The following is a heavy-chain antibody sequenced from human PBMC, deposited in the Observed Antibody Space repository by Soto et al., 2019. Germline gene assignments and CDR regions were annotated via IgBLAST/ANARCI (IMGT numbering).Heavy chain of an antibody. D-gene: IGHD3-10*01. CDR2: IIPIFGTA. CDR1: GGTFSSYA. Sequence: SVKVSCKASGGTFSSYAISWVRQAPGQGLEWMGGIIPIFGTANYAQKFQGRVTITADESTSTAYMELSSLRSEDTAVYYCARQKLPSGGMDVWGQGTRVTVSS. V-gene: IGHV1-69*13. J-gene: IGHJ6*02. CDR3: ARQKLPSGGMDV.